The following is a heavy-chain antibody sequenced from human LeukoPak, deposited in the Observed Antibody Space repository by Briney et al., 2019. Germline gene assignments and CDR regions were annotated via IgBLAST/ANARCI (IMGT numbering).Heavy chain of an antibody. CDR2: IYTSGST. D-gene: IGHD3-9*01. J-gene: IGHJ3*02. CDR1: GGSISSYY. CDR3: ASYGMRKAFDI. Sequence: SETLSLTCTVSGGSISSYYWSWIRQPAGKGLEWIGRIYTSGSTNYNPSLKSRVTISVDTSKNQFSLKLSSVTAADTAVYYCASYGMRKAFDIWGQGTMVTVSS. V-gene: IGHV4-4*07.